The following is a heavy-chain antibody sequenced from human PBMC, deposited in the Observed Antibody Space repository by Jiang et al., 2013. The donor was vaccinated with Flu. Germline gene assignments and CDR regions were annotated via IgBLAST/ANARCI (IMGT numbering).Heavy chain of an antibody. CDR1: GFTFSYYG. Sequence: GGVVQPGGSLRVSCAASGFTFSYYGMHWVRQAPGKGLEWVASLWHDGSNKYYGDSVKGRFSISRDNSKNTLYLQMNSLRAEDTAVYYCATLRGSTYDTYLMDSWGQGTLVSVSS. V-gene: IGHV3-30*02. J-gene: IGHJ4*02. D-gene: IGHD4-11*01. CDR2: LWHDGSNK. CDR3: ATLRGSTYDTYLMDS.